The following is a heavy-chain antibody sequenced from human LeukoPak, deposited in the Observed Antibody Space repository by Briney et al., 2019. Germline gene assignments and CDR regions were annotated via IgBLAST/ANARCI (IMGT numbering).Heavy chain of an antibody. CDR1: GYTFTGYY. J-gene: IGHJ5*02. V-gene: IGHV1-2*02. CDR3: ARPVGANNWFDP. CDR2: INPNSGGT. D-gene: IGHD1-26*01. Sequence: ASVKVSCKASGYTFTGYYMHWVRQAPGQGLEWMGWINPNSGGTNYAQKFQGRVTMTRDTSISTAYMELSRLRSDGTAVYYCARPVGANNWFDPWGQRTLVTVSS.